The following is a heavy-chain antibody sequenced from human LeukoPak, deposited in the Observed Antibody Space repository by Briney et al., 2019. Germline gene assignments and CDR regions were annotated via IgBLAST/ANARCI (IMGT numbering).Heavy chain of an antibody. Sequence: QTGGSLRLSCAASGFTFSSYAMHWVRQAPGKGLEWVAVISYDGSNKYYADSVKGRFTISRDNSKNTLYLQMNSLRAEDTAVYYCARDGGIVVVPAAMSFDYWGREPWSPSPQ. V-gene: IGHV3-30-3*01. D-gene: IGHD2-2*01. CDR1: GFTFSSYA. CDR3: ARDGGIVVVPAAMSFDY. CDR2: ISYDGSNK. J-gene: IGHJ4*02.